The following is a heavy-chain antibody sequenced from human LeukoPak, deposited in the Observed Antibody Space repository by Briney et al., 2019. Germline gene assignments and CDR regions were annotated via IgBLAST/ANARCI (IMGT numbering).Heavy chain of an antibody. J-gene: IGHJ6*02. CDR1: GYTFTAYY. Sequence: ASVKVSCKASGYTFTAYYIHWLRQAPGQGPAWMGWIKADSGSSHYAQKFQGRVTMTRDTSISTAYMELSRLRSDDTAVYYCATRYVYYGSARQKYYYGMDVWGQGTTV. V-gene: IGHV1-2*02. CDR3: ATRYVYYGSARQKYYYGMDV. D-gene: IGHD3-10*01. CDR2: IKADSGSS.